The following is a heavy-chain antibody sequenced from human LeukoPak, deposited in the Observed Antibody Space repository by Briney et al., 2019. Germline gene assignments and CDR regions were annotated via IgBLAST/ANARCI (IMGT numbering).Heavy chain of an antibody. D-gene: IGHD2-15*01. CDR3: ARQPRYCSGGSCLNWFDP. V-gene: IGHV3-48*01. J-gene: IGHJ5*02. CDR1: GFTFSSYR. CDR2: ISSSSSTI. Sequence: GGSLRLSCAASGFTFSSYRMNWVRQAPGKGLEWVSYISSSSSTIYYADSVKGRFTISRDNAKNSLYLQMNSLRAEDTAVYYCARQPRYCSGGSCLNWFDPWGQGTLVTVSS.